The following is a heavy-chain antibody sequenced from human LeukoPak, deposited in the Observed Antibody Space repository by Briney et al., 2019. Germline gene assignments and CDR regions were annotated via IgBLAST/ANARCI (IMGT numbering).Heavy chain of an antibody. CDR2: ISWNSGSI. J-gene: IGHJ4*02. CDR1: GFTFDDYA. Sequence: GGSLRLSCAASGFTFDDYAMHWVRQAPGKGLEWVSGISWNSGSIGYADSVKGRFTISRDNAKNSLYLQMNSLRSDDTAVYYCARDRGGYCTNGVCYNFDYWGQGTLVTVSS. V-gene: IGHV3-9*01. CDR3: ARDRGGYCTNGVCYNFDY. D-gene: IGHD2-8*01.